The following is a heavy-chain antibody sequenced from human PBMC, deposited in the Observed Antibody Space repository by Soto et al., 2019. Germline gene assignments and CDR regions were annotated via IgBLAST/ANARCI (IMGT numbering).Heavy chain of an antibody. CDR3: ARDVGYYDSGSYYPY. J-gene: IGHJ4*02. CDR2: INAGNGNT. V-gene: IGHV1-3*05. D-gene: IGHD3-10*01. CDR1: GYTFTNCA. Sequence: QVQLVQSGAEEKEPGASVKVSCKASGYTFTNCAIHWVRQAPGQRLEWMGWINAGNGNTKYSQKFQGRVIITRDTSASTAYMELSSLRSEDTAVYYCARDVGYYDSGSYYPYWGQGTLVTVSS.